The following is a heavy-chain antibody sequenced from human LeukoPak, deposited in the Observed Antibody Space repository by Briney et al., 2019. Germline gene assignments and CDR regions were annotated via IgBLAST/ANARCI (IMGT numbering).Heavy chain of an antibody. V-gene: IGHV4-4*07. D-gene: IGHD1-7*01. CDR1: GGSISSYY. Sequence: PSETLSLTCTVSGGSISSYYWSWIRQPAGKGLEWIGRIYTSGSTNYNPSLKSRVTMSVDTSKNQFSLKLSSVTAADTAVYYCARESYNWNYVDYYYYYMHVWGKGTTVTVSS. CDR2: IYTSGST. CDR3: ARESYNWNYVDYYYYYMHV. J-gene: IGHJ6*03.